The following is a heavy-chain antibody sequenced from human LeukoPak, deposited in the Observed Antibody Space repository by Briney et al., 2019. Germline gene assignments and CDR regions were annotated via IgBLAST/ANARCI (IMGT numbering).Heavy chain of an antibody. Sequence: PSETLSLTCTVSGVSISSSNYYWGSSRQPPGKRREWIGEIYHSGSTNYNSSLKSRVTISVDKSKNQFSLKLSSVTAADTGVYYCERRYSSSGYGEGCYFDYWGQGTLVTVSS. J-gene: IGHJ4*02. CDR2: IYHSGST. V-gene: IGHV4-39*07. CDR3: ERRYSSSGYGEGCYFDY. D-gene: IGHD6-13*01. CDR1: GVSISSSNYY.